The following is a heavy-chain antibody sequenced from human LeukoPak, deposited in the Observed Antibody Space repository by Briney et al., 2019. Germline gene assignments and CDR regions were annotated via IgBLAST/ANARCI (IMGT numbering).Heavy chain of an antibody. CDR2: IYPGDSDT. Sequence: ASVTLSCTGSGYSFTSYWIGWVRQMPGKGLEWMGIIYPGDSDTRYSPSFQGQVTISADKSISTAYLQWSSLKASDTAMYYCARHRNGDADYWGQGTLVTVSS. V-gene: IGHV5-51*01. D-gene: IGHD4-17*01. CDR3: ARHRNGDADY. CDR1: GYSFTSYW. J-gene: IGHJ4*02.